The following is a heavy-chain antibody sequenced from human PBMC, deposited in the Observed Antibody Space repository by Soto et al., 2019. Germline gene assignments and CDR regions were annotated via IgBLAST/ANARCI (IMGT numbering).Heavy chain of an antibody. CDR3: VHTGYSYAPFGY. D-gene: IGHD5-18*01. Sequence: QITLKESGPTLVKPTQTLTLTCTFSGFSLTTSGVGVGWIRQPPGKALEWLALIFWNDDERYSPSLKSRLTITKDTSKNQVVLTMTNMDPVDTATYYRVHTGYSYAPFGYWGRGTLVTVSS. CDR2: IFWNDDE. CDR1: GFSLTTSGVG. J-gene: IGHJ4*02. V-gene: IGHV2-5*01.